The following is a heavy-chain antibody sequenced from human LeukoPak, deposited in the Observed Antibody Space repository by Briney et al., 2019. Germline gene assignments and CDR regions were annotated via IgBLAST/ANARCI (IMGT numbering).Heavy chain of an antibody. CDR3: VRVHGGGY. D-gene: IGHD3-16*01. J-gene: IGHJ4*02. Sequence: GGSLRLSCAASGFTVSDNNMIWVRQAPGKGLEWVSPLHRDGSVRYADSVNGRFTISRDDSKNTLSLQMSSLRDEDTAVYYCVRVHGGGYWGQGTLVTVSS. CDR2: LHRDGSV. CDR1: GFTVSDNN. V-gene: IGHV3-53*01.